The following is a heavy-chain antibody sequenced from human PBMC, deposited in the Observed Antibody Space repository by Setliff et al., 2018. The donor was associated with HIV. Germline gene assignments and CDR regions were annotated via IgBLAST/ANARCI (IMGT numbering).Heavy chain of an antibody. CDR2: IYYSGST. J-gene: IGHJ3*02. Sequence: PSETLSLTCTVSGGSISSSSSYWGWIRQSPGKGLEWIGRIYYSGSTYYNPSLKSRVTIAVDTSKDQFSLRLSSVTAADTAVYYCTRLSDDRYYYDSSGYRGFDICGQGTMVTVSS. V-gene: IGHV4-39*01. CDR3: TRLSDDRYYYDSSGYRGFDI. CDR1: GGSISSSSSY. D-gene: IGHD3-22*01.